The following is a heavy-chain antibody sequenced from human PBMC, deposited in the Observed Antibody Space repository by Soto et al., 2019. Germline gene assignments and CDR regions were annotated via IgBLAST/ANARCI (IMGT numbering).Heavy chain of an antibody. CDR3: AHTGIAAPGYKGAFDY. CDR2: IYWDDDK. Sequence: SGPKLVNPTQTLTLTCTFSGFSLSTSGVGVGWIRQPPGKALECLALIYWDDDKRYSPSLKSRLTITKDTSKNQVVLTMTNMDPVDTATYYCAHTGIAAPGYKGAFDYWGQGTLVTVSS. J-gene: IGHJ4*02. D-gene: IGHD6-6*01. V-gene: IGHV2-5*02. CDR1: GFSLSTSGVG.